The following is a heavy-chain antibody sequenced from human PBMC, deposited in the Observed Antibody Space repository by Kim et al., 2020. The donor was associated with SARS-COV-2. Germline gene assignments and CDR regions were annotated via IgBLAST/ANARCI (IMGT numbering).Heavy chain of an antibody. D-gene: IGHD4-17*01. CDR1: GYTFTGYY. Sequence: ASVKVSCKASGYTFTGYYMHWVRQAPGQGLEWMGWINPNSGGTNYAQKFQGRVTMTRDTSISTAYMELSRLRSDDTAVYYCAREAYPESYGDYLDYWGQGTLVTVSS. CDR3: AREAYPESYGDYLDY. J-gene: IGHJ4*02. V-gene: IGHV1-2*02. CDR2: INPNSGGT.